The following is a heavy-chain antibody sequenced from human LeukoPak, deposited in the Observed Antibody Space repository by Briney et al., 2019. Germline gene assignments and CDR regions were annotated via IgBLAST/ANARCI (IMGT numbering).Heavy chain of an antibody. CDR2: MNTNTGKR. Sequence: GASVTVSCTASGYTFTSYAMNWVRQAPGQGLEWMGWMNTNTGKRTYAQGFTGRFVFSLDNSYRTAYLLMISLMAEAAAVYYCARDFHSVYYDSSGYPRHYFDYWGQGPLVTVSS. J-gene: IGHJ4*02. V-gene: IGHV7-4-1*02. CDR3: ARDFHSVYYDSSGYPRHYFDY. D-gene: IGHD3-22*01. CDR1: GYTFTSYA.